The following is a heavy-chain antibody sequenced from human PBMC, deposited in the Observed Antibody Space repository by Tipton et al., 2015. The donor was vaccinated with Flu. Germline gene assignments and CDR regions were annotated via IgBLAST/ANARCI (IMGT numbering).Heavy chain of an antibody. CDR2: IYPGGST. V-gene: IGHV4-4*07. CDR3: VRDSGSYDFWNGSHCYFDL. CDR1: GGSITNSY. Sequence: TLSLTCTVSGGSITNSYWSWIRQPAGKGLEWIGRIYPGGSTNFNPSVKSRVTMSVDTSKNQFPLKLNSVNAADTAVYYCVRDSGSYDFWNGSHCYFDLWGRGALVTVSS. D-gene: IGHD3-3*01. J-gene: IGHJ2*01.